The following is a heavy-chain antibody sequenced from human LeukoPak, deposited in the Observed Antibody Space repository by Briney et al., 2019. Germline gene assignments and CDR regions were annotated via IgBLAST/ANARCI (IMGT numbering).Heavy chain of an antibody. CDR2: ISAYNGNT. CDR3: ARDTYYYDYYGMDV. CDR1: GYTFTSYG. Sequence: GASVKVSCKASGYTFTSYGISWVRQAPGQGLEWMGWISAYNGNTNYAQKLQGRVTMTTDTSTSTAYMELRSLRSDDTAVYYCARDTYYYDYYGMDVWGQGTTVTVSS. J-gene: IGHJ6*02. V-gene: IGHV1-18*01.